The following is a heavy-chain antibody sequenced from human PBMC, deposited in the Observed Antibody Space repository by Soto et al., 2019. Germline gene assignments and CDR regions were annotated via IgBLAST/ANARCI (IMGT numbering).Heavy chain of an antibody. V-gene: IGHV3-7*01. CDR2: IKQDGSEK. D-gene: IGHD6-19*01. CDR1: GFTFSGNW. Sequence: PGGSLRLSCAASGFTFSGNWMSWVRQAPGTGLQWVANIKQDGSEKYYVDSVRGRFTISRDNPKSTLFLQMNSLIADDTAVYLCVRWGDVRGWYHYDYWGRGTLVTVSS. CDR3: VRWGDVRGWYHYDY. J-gene: IGHJ4*02.